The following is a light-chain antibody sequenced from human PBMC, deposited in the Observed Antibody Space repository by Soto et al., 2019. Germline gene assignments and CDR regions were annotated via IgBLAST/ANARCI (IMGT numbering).Light chain of an antibody. J-gene: IGKJ5*01. CDR1: QNIDSY. CDR2: DAS. V-gene: IGKV1-33*01. Sequence: DIQMTQSPSSLSASAGDRVSITCRASQNIDSYLNWYQQKPGKAPNLLIYDASNLEIGVPSRFSGSGSGTHFTFTISSLQTEDIGTYYCQQYDILPITFGRGTRLEIK. CDR3: QQYDILPIT.